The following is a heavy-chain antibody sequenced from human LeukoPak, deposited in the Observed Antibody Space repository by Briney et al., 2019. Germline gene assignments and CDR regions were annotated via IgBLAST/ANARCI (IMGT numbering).Heavy chain of an antibody. CDR1: GYTFTGYY. J-gene: IGHJ6*03. Sequence: ASVKVSCKASGYTFTGYYMHWVRQAPGQGLEWMGWINPNSGDTRYAQKFQGRVTMTRDTSISTVYMELSRLTSDDTAVYFCARDRQDIVVVPAAMGRRVYYYYYMDVWGKGTTVTVSS. CDR3: ARDRQDIVVVPAAMGRRVYYYYYMDV. V-gene: IGHV1-2*02. CDR2: INPNSGDT. D-gene: IGHD2-2*01.